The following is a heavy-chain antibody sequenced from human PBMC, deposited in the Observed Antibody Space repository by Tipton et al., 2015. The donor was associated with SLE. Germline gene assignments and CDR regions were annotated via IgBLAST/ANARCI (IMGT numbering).Heavy chain of an antibody. CDR1: GFTVSSNY. J-gene: IGHJ3*02. CDR3: ARDAYSSGWHDAFDI. D-gene: IGHD6-19*01. CDR2: IYSGGST. V-gene: IGHV3-53*04. Sequence: QLVQSGGGLVQPGGSLRLSCAASGFTVSSNYMSWVRQAPGKGLEWVSVIYSGGSTYYADSVKGRFTISRDNSKNTLYLQMNSLRAEDTAVYYCARDAYSSGWHDAFDIWGQGTMVTVSS.